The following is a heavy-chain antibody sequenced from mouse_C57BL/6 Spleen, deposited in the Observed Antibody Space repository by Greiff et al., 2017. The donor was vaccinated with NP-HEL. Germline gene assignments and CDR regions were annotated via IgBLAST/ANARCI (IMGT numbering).Heavy chain of an antibody. Sequence: VQLQESGAELAKPGASVKLSCKASGYTFTSHWMHWVQQRPGQGLEWIGYINPSSGYTKYNQKFKDKATLTADKSSSTAYMQLSSLTYEGSAVYDCARCISTVVAPFGYWGQGTTLTVSS. CDR1: GYTFTSHW. CDR2: INPSSGYT. J-gene: IGHJ2*01. D-gene: IGHD1-1*01. CDR3: ARCISTVVAPFGY. V-gene: IGHV1-7*01.